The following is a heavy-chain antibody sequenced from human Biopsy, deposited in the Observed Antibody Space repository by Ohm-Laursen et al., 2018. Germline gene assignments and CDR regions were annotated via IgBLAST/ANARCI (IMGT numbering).Heavy chain of an antibody. CDR3: ARNTGWYGDLYYFDY. D-gene: IGHD6-19*01. Sequence: ASVKVSCKASGGTFSSYSISWVRQAPGQGLEWMGMINPSGSTTSYPQIFQGRVTMTRDTSKSTVYMELSSLRSADTAAYFCARNTGWYGDLYYFDYWGQGTLVTVSS. CDR2: INPSGSTT. J-gene: IGHJ4*02. CDR1: GGTFSSYS. V-gene: IGHV1-46*01.